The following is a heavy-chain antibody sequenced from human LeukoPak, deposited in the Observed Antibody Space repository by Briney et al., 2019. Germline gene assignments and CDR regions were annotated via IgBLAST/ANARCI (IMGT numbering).Heavy chain of an antibody. D-gene: IGHD6-19*01. CDR1: GFTFSSYW. V-gene: IGHV3-74*01. Sequence: PGGSLRLSCAASGFTFSSYWMHWVRQAPGKGLVWVSHINSDGSSTTYADSVKGRFTISRDNAKNTLYPQMNSLRAEDTAVYYCTSIAVSDKGYFDYWGQGTLVTVSS. J-gene: IGHJ4*02. CDR3: TSIAVSDKGYFDY. CDR2: INSDGSST.